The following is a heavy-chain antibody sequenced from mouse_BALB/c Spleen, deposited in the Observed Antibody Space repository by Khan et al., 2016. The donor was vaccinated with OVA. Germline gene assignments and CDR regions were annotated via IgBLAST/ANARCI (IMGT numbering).Heavy chain of an antibody. CDR3: ARKDYYDYDPFPY. CDR2: ISYSGNT. J-gene: IGHJ3*01. CDR1: GYSITSEYT. Sequence: EVQLQVSGPGLVKPSQSLSLTCTFTGYSITSEYTCNWIRQFPGNKLEWMGFISYSGNTSYNPSLKSRISIIRDTSKNQFFLQLNSVTSEDTATYYCARKDYYDYDPFPYWGQGTLVTVSA. D-gene: IGHD2-4*01. V-gene: IGHV3-2*02.